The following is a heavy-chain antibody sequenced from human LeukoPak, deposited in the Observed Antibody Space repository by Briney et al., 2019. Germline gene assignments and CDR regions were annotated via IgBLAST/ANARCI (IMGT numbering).Heavy chain of an antibody. CDR2: IRWNSGSI. J-gene: IGHJ4*02. CDR3: AKDKRSRNIPTSAGFDY. CDR1: GFIFEEYA. D-gene: IGHD6-13*01. Sequence: LRLSFAASGFIFEEYAMHWVRQVPGKGLEWVSGIRWNSGSIGYVDSVKGRFTISRDNAKNSLYLQMDSPRAEDTGLYYCAKDKRSRNIPTSAGFDYWGQGTLVTVSS. V-gene: IGHV3-9*01.